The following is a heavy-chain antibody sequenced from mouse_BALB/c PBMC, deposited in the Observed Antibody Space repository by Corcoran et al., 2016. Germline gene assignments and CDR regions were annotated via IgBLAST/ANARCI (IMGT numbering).Heavy chain of an antibody. J-gene: IGHJ3*01. Sequence: QVQLQQSGAELARPGASVKLSCKASGYTFTDYYINWVKQRTGQGLEWIGEIYPGSGNTYYNEKFKGKATLTADKSSSTAYMQLSSLTSEDSAVYFCARSDYVNGGFAYWGQGTLVTVSA. D-gene: IGHD2-1*01. CDR3: ARSDYVNGGFAY. V-gene: IGHV1-77*01. CDR1: GYTFTDYY. CDR2: IYPGSGNT.